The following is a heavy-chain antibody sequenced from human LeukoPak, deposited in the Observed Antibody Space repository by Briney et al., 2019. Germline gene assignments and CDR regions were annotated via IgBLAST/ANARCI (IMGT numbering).Heavy chain of an antibody. CDR3: AKEAIAVTYYYGMDV. V-gene: IGHV3-74*01. CDR1: GFTLNNYW. CDR2: IRGDGSDT. Sequence: PGGSLRLSCAASGFTLNNYWMYWVRQPPGMGLVWVSRIRGDGSDTTYADSVKGRFTISTDNAKSTLYLQMNSLRAEDTAVYYCAKEAIAVTYYYGMDVWGQGTTVTVSS. J-gene: IGHJ6*02. D-gene: IGHD2-15*01.